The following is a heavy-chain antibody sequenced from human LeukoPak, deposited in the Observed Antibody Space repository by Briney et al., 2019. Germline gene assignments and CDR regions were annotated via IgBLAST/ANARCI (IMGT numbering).Heavy chain of an antibody. CDR1: GFTFSCYS. Sequence: GGSLRLSCAASGFTFSCYSMNWVRQAPGKGLEWVSSISSRSSYIYYADSVKGRFTISRDNAKNSLYLQMNSLRAEDTAVYYCAREYDYVWGSYRYSDAFDIWGQGTMVTVSS. CDR2: ISSRSSYI. D-gene: IGHD3-16*02. V-gene: IGHV3-21*01. J-gene: IGHJ3*02. CDR3: AREYDYVWGSYRYSDAFDI.